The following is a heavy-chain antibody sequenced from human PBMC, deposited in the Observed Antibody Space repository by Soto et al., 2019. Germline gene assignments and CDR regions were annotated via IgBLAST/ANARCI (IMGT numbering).Heavy chain of an antibody. CDR3: ASSGSGSYSHFDY. CDR1: GYSFTSYW. J-gene: IGHJ4*02. CDR2: IDPSDSYT. V-gene: IGHV5-10-1*01. D-gene: IGHD3-10*01. Sequence: GESLKISCKGSGYSFTSYWISWVRQMPGKGLEWMGRIDPSDSYTNYSPSFQGHVTISADKSISTAYLQWSSLKASDTAMYYCASSGSGSYSHFDYWGQGTLVTVSS.